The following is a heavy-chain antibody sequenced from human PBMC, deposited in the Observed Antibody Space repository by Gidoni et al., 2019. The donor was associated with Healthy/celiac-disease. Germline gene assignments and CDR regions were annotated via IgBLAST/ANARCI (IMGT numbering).Heavy chain of an antibody. CDR2: IIPILGIA. J-gene: IGHJ4*02. Sequence: QVQLVQSGAEVKKPGSSVKVSCKASGGTFSSYAISWVRQAPGQGLEWMGRIIPILGIANYAQKFQGRVTITADKSTSTAYMELSSLRSEDTAVYYCASLSPIIEMATIGPKLEGYWGQGTLVTVSS. V-gene: IGHV1-69*04. CDR1: GGTFSSYA. CDR3: ASLSPIIEMATIGPKLEGY. D-gene: IGHD5-12*01.